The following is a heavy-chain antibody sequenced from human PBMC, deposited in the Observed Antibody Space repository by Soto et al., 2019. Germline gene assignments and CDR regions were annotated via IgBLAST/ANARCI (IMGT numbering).Heavy chain of an antibody. Sequence: EGQLVESGGGLVKPGGSLRLSCAASSGFTFSSAWMSWVRQAPGKGLEWVGRIKSKTDGGTTDYAAPVKGRFTISRDDAKTTVNLQMNSLKTEATGVYYCTTDLAFDIWGQGTMVTVSS. V-gene: IGHV3-15*01. CDR2: IKSKTDGGTT. J-gene: IGHJ3*02. CDR1: SGFTFSSAW. CDR3: TTDLAFDI.